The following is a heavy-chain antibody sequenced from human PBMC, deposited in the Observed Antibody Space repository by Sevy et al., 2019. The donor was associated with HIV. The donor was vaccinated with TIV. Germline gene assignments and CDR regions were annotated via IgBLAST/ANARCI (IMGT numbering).Heavy chain of an antibody. CDR2: ISAYNGNT. CDR3: VRDLEAYYGSGSYYNDGYYYGMDV. J-gene: IGHJ6*02. CDR1: GYTFTSYG. D-gene: IGHD3-10*01. V-gene: IGHV1-18*01. Sequence: ASVKVSCKASGYTFTSYGISWVRQAPGQGLEWMGWISAYNGNTNYAQKLQGRVTMTTDTSTSTAYMELRSLRSDDTAVYYCVRDLEAYYGSGSYYNDGYYYGMDVWGQGTTVTVSS.